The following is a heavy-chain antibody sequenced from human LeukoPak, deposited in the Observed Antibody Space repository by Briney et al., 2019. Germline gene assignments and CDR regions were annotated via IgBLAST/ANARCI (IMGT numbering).Heavy chain of an antibody. D-gene: IGHD6-19*01. V-gene: IGHV3-7*01. CDR1: GFTFGSYW. CDR3: AGEGSSGWYWDY. CDR2: IKQDGSDK. J-gene: IGHJ4*02. Sequence: PGGSLRLSCAASGFTFGSYWMSWVRQAPGQGLEWVANIKQDGSDKYYVDSVKGRFTISRDNAKNSLYLQMNSLRAEDTAVYYCAGEGSSGWYWDYWGQGTLVTVSS.